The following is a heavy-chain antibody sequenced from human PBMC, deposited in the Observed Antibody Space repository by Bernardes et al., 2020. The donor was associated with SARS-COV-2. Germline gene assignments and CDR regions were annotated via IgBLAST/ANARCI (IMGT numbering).Heavy chain of an antibody. D-gene: IGHD2-2*01. Sequence: SVKVSCKASVGTFSSYAISWVRQAPGQGLEWMGRLIPIFGRANYDQQFHGRVTITAEATPSPTYMELSSLRSEYTAVYDCARGGWTTRGPVVVVPAAPEYYYYGMDVWGQGTTVTVSS. CDR2: LIPIFGRA. V-gene: IGHV1-69*13. J-gene: IGHJ6*02. CDR3: ARGGWTTRGPVVVVPAAPEYYYYGMDV. CDR1: VGTFSSYA.